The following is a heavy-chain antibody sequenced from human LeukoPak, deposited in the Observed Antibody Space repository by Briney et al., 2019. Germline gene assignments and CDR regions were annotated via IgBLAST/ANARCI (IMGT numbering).Heavy chain of an antibody. D-gene: IGHD6-6*01. CDR3: AIHNSSSSPLDY. CDR1: GFTLSSYG. CDR2: ISYDGSNK. Sequence: GGSLRLSCAASGFTLSSYGMHWVRQAPGKGLEWVAVISYDGSNKYYADSVKGRFTISRDNSKNTLYLQMNSLRAEDTAVYYCAIHNSSSSPLDYWGQGTLVTVSS. J-gene: IGHJ4*02. V-gene: IGHV3-30*03.